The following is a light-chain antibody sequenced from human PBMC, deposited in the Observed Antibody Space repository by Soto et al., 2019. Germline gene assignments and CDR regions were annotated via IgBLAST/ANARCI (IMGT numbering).Light chain of an antibody. J-gene: IGKJ1*01. Sequence: DIQLTQSPSFLSASVGDRFTITCRASQGLNSYLAWYQQKPGKAPKLLIYAASTLQSGVPSRFSGSGSGTEFTLTISSLQPEDFATYYCQQLNSYPRTFGQGTEVEIK. V-gene: IGKV1-9*01. CDR3: QQLNSYPRT. CDR1: QGLNSY. CDR2: AAS.